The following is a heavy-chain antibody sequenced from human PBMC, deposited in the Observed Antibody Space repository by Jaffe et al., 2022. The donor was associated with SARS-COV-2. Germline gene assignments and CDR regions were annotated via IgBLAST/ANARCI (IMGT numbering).Heavy chain of an antibody. J-gene: IGHJ6*02. V-gene: IGHV3-48*03. CDR2: ISSSGSTI. D-gene: IGHD2-15*01. CDR1: GFTFSSYE. CDR3: ARDLSPSFVVVVGGGGMDV. Sequence: EVQLVESGGGLVQPGGSLRLSCAASGFTFSSYEMNWVRQAPGKGLEWVSYISSSGSTIYYADSVKGRFTISRDNAKNSLYLQMNSLRAEDTAVYYCARDLSPSFVVVVGGGGMDVWGQGTTVTVSS.